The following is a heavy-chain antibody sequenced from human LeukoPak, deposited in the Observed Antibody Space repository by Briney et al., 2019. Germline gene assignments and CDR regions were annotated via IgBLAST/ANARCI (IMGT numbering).Heavy chain of an antibody. V-gene: IGHV3-74*01. J-gene: IGHJ4*02. Sequence: PGGSLRLSCAASGFTLSSYEMHWVRQAPGKGLVWVSRISSDGSRAGYADSVKGRFTISRDNAKNTLYLQMNSLRAEDTAVYYCAKFRCGGGSCYVVYFDYWGQGTLVTVSS. CDR3: AKFRCGGGSCYVVYFDY. CDR2: ISSDGSRA. D-gene: IGHD2-15*01. CDR1: GFTLSSYE.